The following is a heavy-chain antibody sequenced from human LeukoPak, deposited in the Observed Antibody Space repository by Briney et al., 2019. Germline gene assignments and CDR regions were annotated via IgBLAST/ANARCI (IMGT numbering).Heavy chain of an antibody. CDR3: ARVGVGCSSTSCYNFDY. V-gene: IGHV4-61*02. Sequence: PSQTLSLTCTVSGGSISSGSYYWSWIRQPAGKGLEWIGRIYISGSTNYNPSLKSRVTISVDTSKNQFSLKLSSVTAADTAVYYCARVGVGCSSTSCYNFDYWGQGTLVTVSS. J-gene: IGHJ4*02. CDR2: IYISGST. CDR1: GGSISSGSYY. D-gene: IGHD2-2*02.